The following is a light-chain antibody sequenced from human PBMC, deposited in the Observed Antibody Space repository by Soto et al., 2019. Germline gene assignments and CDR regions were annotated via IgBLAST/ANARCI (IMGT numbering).Light chain of an antibody. J-gene: IGKJ4*01. CDR1: QSVRNN. V-gene: IGKV3D-15*01. CDR3: QQYNNWPLT. CDR2: GAS. Sequence: EIVMTQSPVTLSVSPGERATLSCRASQSVRNNLAWYKQKSGQAPRLLIYGASIRATGIPARFSGSGSGTDFTLTISSLQSEDFAVYHCQQYNNWPLTFGGGTKVEIK.